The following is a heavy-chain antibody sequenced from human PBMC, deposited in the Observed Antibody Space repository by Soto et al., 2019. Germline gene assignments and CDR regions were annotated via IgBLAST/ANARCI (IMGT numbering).Heavy chain of an antibody. J-gene: IGHJ6*02. CDR2: IHSSGSI. D-gene: IGHD3-16*01. V-gene: IGHV4-30-4*01. Sequence: PSETLSLTCTVSGGSISSDDYYWSWISQAPGRGLEWIGYIHSSGSIYYNPSLKSRATMSIDTAGNQFSLKVSSVTVADTAVYYCARDGYKGEDYYYGMDVWGQGTTVTVSS. CDR3: ARDGYKGEDYYYGMDV. CDR1: GGSISSDDYY.